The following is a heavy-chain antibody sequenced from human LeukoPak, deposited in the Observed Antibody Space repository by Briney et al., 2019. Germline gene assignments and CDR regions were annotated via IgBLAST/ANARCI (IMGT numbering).Heavy chain of an antibody. J-gene: IGHJ4*02. CDR1: GYTFTGYY. Sequence: GASVKVSCKASGYTFTGYYMHWVRQAPGQGLEWMGWINPNSGGTNYAQKFQGRVTMTRDTSIGTAYMELSRLRSDDTAVYYCARELIGVRGVMRGFDYWGQGTLVTVSS. D-gene: IGHD3-10*01. CDR2: INPNSGGT. CDR3: ARELIGVRGVMRGFDY. V-gene: IGHV1-2*02.